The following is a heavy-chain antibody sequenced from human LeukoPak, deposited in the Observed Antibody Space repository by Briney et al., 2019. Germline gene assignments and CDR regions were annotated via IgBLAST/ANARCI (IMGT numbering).Heavy chain of an antibody. Sequence: GGSLRLSCAASGFTFSKYWMLWVRQALGKGLESVSRINTDGTVTTYADSVKGRFTVSRDNADNTMFLQMNSVRDEDTAVYYCATKQWLAPPPDSWGQGTPVTVFS. J-gene: IGHJ4*02. CDR1: GFTFSKYW. V-gene: IGHV3-74*01. CDR3: ATKQWLAPPPDS. D-gene: IGHD6-19*01. CDR2: INTDGTVT.